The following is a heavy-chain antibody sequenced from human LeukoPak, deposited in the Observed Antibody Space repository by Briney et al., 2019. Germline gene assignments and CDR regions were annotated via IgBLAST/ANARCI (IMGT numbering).Heavy chain of an antibody. V-gene: IGHV3-23*01. Sequence: GGSLRLSCVASGFTFSSYAMSWVRQAPGKGLEWVSAISGRDGSTYYTDSVKGRFTISRDNSKNTLYPQMNSLRAEDTALYYCAKKGGAVIRAFDYWGQGTLVTVSS. CDR1: GFTFSSYA. D-gene: IGHD2-21*01. CDR3: AKKGGAVIRAFDY. J-gene: IGHJ4*02. CDR2: ISGRDGST.